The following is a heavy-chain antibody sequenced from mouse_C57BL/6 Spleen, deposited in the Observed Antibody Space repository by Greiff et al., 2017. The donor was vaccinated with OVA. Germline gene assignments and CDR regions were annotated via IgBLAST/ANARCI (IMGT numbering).Heavy chain of an antibody. CDR2: FYPGSGSI. Sequence: VQLKESGAELVKPGASVKLSCKASGYTFTEYTIHWVKQRSGQGLEWIGWFYPGSGSIKYNEKFKDKATLTADKSSSTVYMELSRLTSEDSAVYFCARHEGYGYPYYYAMDYWGQGTSVTVSS. D-gene: IGHD2-2*01. CDR3: ARHEGYGYPYYYAMDY. CDR1: GYTFTEYT. V-gene: IGHV1-62-2*01. J-gene: IGHJ4*01.